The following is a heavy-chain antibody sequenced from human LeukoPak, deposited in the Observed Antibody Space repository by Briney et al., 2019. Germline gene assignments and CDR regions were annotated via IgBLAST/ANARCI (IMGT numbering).Heavy chain of an antibody. CDR2: IYYSGST. D-gene: IGHD3-22*01. V-gene: IGHV4-59*01. CDR3: ARRSYYYDSSGLMEDAFDI. J-gene: IGHJ3*02. Sequence: PSETLSLTCTVSGGSIGSYYWSWIRQPPGKGLEWIGYIYYSGSTSYNPSLKSRVTISVDTSKNQFSLKLSSVTAADTAVYYCARRSYYYDSSGLMEDAFDIWGQGTMVTVSS. CDR1: GGSIGSYY.